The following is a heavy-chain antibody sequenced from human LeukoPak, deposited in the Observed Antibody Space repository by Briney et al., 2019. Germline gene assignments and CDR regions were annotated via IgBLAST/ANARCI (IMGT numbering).Heavy chain of an antibody. CDR3: ARGPPIAAANALFDY. V-gene: IGHV4-34*01. CDR2: INHSGST. J-gene: IGHJ4*02. Sequence: PSETLSLTCAVYGGYFSGYYWSWIRQPPGKGLEWIGEINHSGSTNYNPSLKSRVTISVDTSKNQFSLKLSSVTAADTAVYYCARGPPIAAANALFDYWGQGTLVTVSS. D-gene: IGHD6-13*01. CDR1: GGYFSGYY.